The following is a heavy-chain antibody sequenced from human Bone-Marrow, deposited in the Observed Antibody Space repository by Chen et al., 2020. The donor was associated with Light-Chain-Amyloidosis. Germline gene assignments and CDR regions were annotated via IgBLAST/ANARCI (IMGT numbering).Heavy chain of an antibody. CDR1: EFHFRSHD. CDR2: ISYDGSNK. J-gene: IGHJ6*02. CDR3: ASRDSSSSSGYYYYGMDG. V-gene: IGHV3-30-3*01. Sequence: QVQLVESGGGGVQPGRSLQLHCAASEFHFRSHDTNWVRQAPGKGLEWVAVISYDGSNKYYADSLKGRFTISRDNSKNTLYLQMNSLRAEDTAVYYCASRDSSSSSGYYYYGMDGWGQGTTVTVSS. D-gene: IGHD6-6*01.